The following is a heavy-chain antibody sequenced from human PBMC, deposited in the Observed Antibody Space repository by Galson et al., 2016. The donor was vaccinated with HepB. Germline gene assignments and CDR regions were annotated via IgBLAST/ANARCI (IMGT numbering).Heavy chain of an antibody. J-gene: IGHJ4*02. CDR1: GFTFSTNW. V-gene: IGHV3-23*01. CDR2: INAGGNNR. Sequence: SLRLSCAGSGFTFSTNWMSWVRQAPGKGLEWVSGINAGGNNRYYSDSVKGRFAISRDNSKNTLYLQLDNLRGEDTAVYYCVKYVGLDGFDYWGQGTLVIVSS. CDR3: VKYVGLDGFDY. D-gene: IGHD3/OR15-3a*01.